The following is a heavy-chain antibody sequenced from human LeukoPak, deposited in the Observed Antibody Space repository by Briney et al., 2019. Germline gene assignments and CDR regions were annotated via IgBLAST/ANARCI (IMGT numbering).Heavy chain of an antibody. J-gene: IGHJ4*02. D-gene: IGHD6-13*01. CDR2: IYYSGST. CDR1: GGSISSYY. CDR3: AREAAGGTNLFDY. Sequence: SETLSLTCTVSGGSISSYYWSWIRQPPGKGLEWIGYIYYSGSTNYNPSLKSRVTISVDTSKNQFSLKLSSVTAADTAVYYCAREAAGGTNLFDYWGQGTLVTVSS. V-gene: IGHV4-59*01.